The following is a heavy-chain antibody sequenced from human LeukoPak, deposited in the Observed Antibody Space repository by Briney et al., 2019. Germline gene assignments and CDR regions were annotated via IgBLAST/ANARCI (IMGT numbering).Heavy chain of an antibody. CDR2: VYNSGNT. V-gene: IGHV4-59*08. D-gene: IGHD1-1*01. Sequence: SETLSLTCTVSGGSLSGFFWSWIRQPPGKGLEWIGYVYNSGNTDYNPSLKSRVTISQDTSNNQFSLKLNFVTAADTAVYYCARTSPNWSPPVYWGQGPLVTVSS. CDR1: GGSLSGFF. J-gene: IGHJ4*02. CDR3: ARTSPNWSPPVY.